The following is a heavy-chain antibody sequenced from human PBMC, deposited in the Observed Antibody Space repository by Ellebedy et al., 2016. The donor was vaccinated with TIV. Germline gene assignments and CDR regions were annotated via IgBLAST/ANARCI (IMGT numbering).Heavy chain of an antibody. CDR1: GCSVSSTRYY. D-gene: IGHD2-21*02. J-gene: IGHJ4*02. V-gene: IGHV4-39*01. CDR3: ARTDPWQPIDD. CDR2: VFYSGRP. Sequence: MPGGSLRLSCSVSGCSVSSTRYYWAWIRQPPGKGLEYIGSVFYSGRPYYNPSFKSRVTLSAATSKNQFSLKLRTVTAADTAVYYCARTDPWQPIDDWGQGILVSVSS.